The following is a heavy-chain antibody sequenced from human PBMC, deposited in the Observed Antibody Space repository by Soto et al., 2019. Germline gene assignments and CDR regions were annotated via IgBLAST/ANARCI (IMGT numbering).Heavy chain of an antibody. D-gene: IGHD3-22*01. V-gene: IGHV3-30*03. CDR2: ISFGGDNT. CDR3: ARDREVTMRSFDY. CDR1: GFSFTDYA. Sequence: QVQMVESGGGVVQPGTSLRLSCAVSGFSFTDYAMHWVRQATGKGLEWVAVISFGGDNTYFADSVKGRFTISSDRSKNTVYLQMNILRTEDTAVYYCARDREVTMRSFDYWGQGTLVTVSS. J-gene: IGHJ4*02.